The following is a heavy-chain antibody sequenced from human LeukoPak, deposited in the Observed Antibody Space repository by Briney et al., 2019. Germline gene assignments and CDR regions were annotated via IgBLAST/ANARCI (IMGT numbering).Heavy chain of an antibody. V-gene: IGHV4-59*01. CDR2: IYYSGST. J-gene: IGHJ5*02. CDR3: ARGGPDWFDP. CDR1: GGSISSYY. Sequence: SETLSLTCAVSGGSISSYYWSWIRQPPGKGLEWIGYIYYSGSTNYNPSLKSRVTISVDTSKNQFSLKLSSVTAADTAVYYCARGGPDWFDPWGQGTLVTVSS.